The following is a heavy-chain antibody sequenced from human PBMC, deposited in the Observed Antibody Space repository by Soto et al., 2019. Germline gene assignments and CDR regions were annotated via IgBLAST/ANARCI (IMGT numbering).Heavy chain of an antibody. Sequence: SETLSLTCAVYGGFPSESYWTWIRQPPRKGPEWIGEINHVGGTNYNPSLKSRVTMSVDTSQNQFSLRLISVTAADTAMYFCVRIRYQLPSSVLWLDPWGQGTPVTVSS. CDR2: INHVGGT. CDR3: VRIRYQLPSSVLWLDP. V-gene: IGHV4-34*01. D-gene: IGHD3-16*01. CDR1: GGFPSESY. J-gene: IGHJ5*02.